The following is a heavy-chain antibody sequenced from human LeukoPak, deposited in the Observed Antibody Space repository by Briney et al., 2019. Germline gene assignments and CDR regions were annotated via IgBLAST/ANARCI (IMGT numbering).Heavy chain of an antibody. D-gene: IGHD2-2*01. CDR2: IYTSGST. CDR1: GGSISSYY. Sequence: KPSETLSLTCTVPGGSISSYYWSWIRQPAGKGLEWIGRIYTSGSTNYNPSLKSRVTMSVDTSKNQFSLKLSSVTAADTAVYYCARGGYQLVLWDYFDYWGQGTLVTVSS. CDR3: ARGGYQLVLWDYFDY. V-gene: IGHV4-4*07. J-gene: IGHJ4*02.